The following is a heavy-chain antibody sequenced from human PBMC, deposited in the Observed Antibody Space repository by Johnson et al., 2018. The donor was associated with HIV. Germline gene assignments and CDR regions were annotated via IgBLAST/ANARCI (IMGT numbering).Heavy chain of an antibody. Sequence: VQLVESGGGLVQPGRSMRLSCAASGFTFDDYAMIWVRQAPGKGLEWVSFISGSDDDTYYADSVKGRFTISRHISNNTLFLQMTSLTADDTAVYYCANSLILDDFKDSSSWYGAFDIWGQGTMVTVSS. D-gene: IGHD6-13*01. CDR2: ISGSDDDT. J-gene: IGHJ3*02. CDR1: GFTFDDYA. V-gene: IGHV3-23*04. CDR3: ANSLILDDFKDSSSWYGAFDI.